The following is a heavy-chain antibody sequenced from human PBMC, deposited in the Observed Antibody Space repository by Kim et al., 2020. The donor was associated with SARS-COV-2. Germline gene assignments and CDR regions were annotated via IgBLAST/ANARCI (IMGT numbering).Heavy chain of an antibody. CDR3: ARDRGSSSWSLHFDY. V-gene: IGHV1-69*04. J-gene: IGHJ4*02. D-gene: IGHD6-13*01. Sequence: QKFQGRGTITSDKSTRTAYMGLSSLGSEDTAVYYCARDRGSSSWSLHFDYWGQGTLVTVSS.